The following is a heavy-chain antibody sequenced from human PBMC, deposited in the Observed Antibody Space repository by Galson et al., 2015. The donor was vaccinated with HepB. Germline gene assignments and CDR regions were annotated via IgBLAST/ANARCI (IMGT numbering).Heavy chain of an antibody. V-gene: IGHV3-30*18. CDR3: AKDVEGNAFDY. CDR1: GFSFSTYG. Sequence: SLRLSCAGSGFSFSTYGMHWVRQAPGKGLEWVAVLSDDGTNKYYVDSVKGRFTISRDNSKNTMFLQMNRVRPEDTAVYYCAKDVEGNAFDYWGQGTLVTVST. CDR2: LSDDGTNK. D-gene: IGHD2-15*01. J-gene: IGHJ4*02.